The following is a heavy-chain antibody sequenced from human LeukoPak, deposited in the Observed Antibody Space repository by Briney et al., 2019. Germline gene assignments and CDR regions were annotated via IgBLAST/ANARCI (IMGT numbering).Heavy chain of an antibody. CDR3: ARYSGFGADYYYYYMDV. V-gene: IGHV3-23*01. Sequence: GGSLRLSCAASGFTFRNYGMSWVRQAPGKGLEWVSAISGDAADIFYADSAKGRFTISRDNAKNSLYLQMNSLRAEDTAVYYCARYSGFGADYYYYYMDVWGKGTTVTVSS. CDR1: GFTFRNYG. D-gene: IGHD3-10*01. J-gene: IGHJ6*03. CDR2: ISGDAADI.